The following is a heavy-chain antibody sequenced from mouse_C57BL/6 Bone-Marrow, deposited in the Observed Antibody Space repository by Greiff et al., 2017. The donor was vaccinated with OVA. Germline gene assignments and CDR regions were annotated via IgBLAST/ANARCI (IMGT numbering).Heavy chain of an antibody. V-gene: IGHV1-15*01. CDR1: GYTFTDYE. J-gene: IGHJ3*01. Sequence: QVRLKESGAELVRPGASVTLSCKASGYTFTDYEMHWVKQTPVHGLEWIGAIDPETGGTAYNQKFKGKAILTADKSSSTAYMELRSLTSEDSAVYSCTERGGYPAWFAYWGQGTLVTVSA. CDR3: TERGGYPAWFAY. D-gene: IGHD1-1*02. CDR2: IDPETGGT.